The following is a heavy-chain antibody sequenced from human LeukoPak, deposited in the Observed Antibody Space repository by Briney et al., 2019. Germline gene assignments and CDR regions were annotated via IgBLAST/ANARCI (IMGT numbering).Heavy chain of an antibody. Sequence: ASVKVSCKASGGTFSSYAISWVRQAPGQGLEWMGWISAYNGNTNYAQKLQGRVTMTTDTSTSTAYMELRSLRSDDTAVYYCARCSGGSCYEVNWFDPWGQGTLVTISS. D-gene: IGHD2-15*01. CDR2: ISAYNGNT. V-gene: IGHV1-18*01. CDR3: ARCSGGSCYEVNWFDP. CDR1: GGTFSSYA. J-gene: IGHJ5*02.